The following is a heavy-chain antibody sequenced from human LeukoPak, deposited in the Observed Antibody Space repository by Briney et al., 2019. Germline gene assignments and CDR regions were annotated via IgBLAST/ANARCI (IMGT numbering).Heavy chain of an antibody. V-gene: IGHV4-4*07. Sequence: SETLSLTCTVSGGSISSYYWSWIRQPAGKGLEWIGRIYTSGSTNYNPSLKSRVTISVDTSKNQFSLNLTSVTTADTVVYYCARVSCSSTSCPRRDALDVWGQGTMVTVSS. CDR2: IYTSGST. CDR3: ARVSCSSTSCPRRDALDV. D-gene: IGHD2-2*01. CDR1: GGSISSYY. J-gene: IGHJ3*01.